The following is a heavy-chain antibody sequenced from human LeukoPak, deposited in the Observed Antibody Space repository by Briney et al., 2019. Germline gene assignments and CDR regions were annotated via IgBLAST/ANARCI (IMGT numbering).Heavy chain of an antibody. D-gene: IGHD6-13*01. CDR2: INHSGST. V-gene: IGHV4-34*01. CDR1: GGSFSGYY. CDR3: ANSIIAAEATRFFDY. Sequence: NTSETLSLTCAVYGGSFSGYYWSWIRQPPGKGLEWIGEINHSGSTNYNPSLKSRATISIDKSKNQFSLNLTSVTAADTAIYYCANSIIAAEATRFFDYWGQGALVTVSS. J-gene: IGHJ4*02.